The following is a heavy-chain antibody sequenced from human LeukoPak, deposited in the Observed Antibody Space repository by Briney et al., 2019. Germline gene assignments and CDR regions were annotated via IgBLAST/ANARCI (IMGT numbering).Heavy chain of an antibody. CDR2: IFYSGST. V-gene: IGHV4-59*11. Sequence: PSETLSLTCTVSGGSISSHYWSWIRQPPRKGLEWIGYIFYSGSTNYNPSLKSRVTISVDKSKNQFSLKLKSVTAADTAVYYCARSFAAAAYYYYMDVWGKGTTVTVSS. D-gene: IGHD6-13*01. CDR3: ARSFAAAAYYYYMDV. CDR1: GGSISSHY. J-gene: IGHJ6*03.